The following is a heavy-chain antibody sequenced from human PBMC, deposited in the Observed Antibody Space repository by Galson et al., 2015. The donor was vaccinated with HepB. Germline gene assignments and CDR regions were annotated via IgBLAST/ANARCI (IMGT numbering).Heavy chain of an antibody. J-gene: IGHJ4*02. D-gene: IGHD3-16*02. CDR2: IKSKTDGGTT. CDR3: TTRLRLGELSHFDY. Sequence: SLRLSCAASGFTFSNAWMSWVRQAPGKGLEWVGRIKSKTDGGTTDYAAPVKGRFTISRDDSKNTLYLQMNSLKTEDTAVYYCTTRLRLGELSHFDYWGQGTLVTVSS. CDR1: GFTFSNAW. V-gene: IGHV3-15*01.